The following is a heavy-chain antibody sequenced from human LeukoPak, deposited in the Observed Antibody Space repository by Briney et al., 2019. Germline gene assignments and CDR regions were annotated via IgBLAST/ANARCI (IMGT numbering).Heavy chain of an antibody. CDR3: ARDFRSYYGSGSYYRDAFDI. Sequence: ASVKVSCKASGYTFTSYGISWVRQAPGQGLEWMGWISAYNGNTNYAQKLQGRVTMTTDTSTSTAYMELRSLRSDDTAVYYYARDFRSYYGSGSYYRDAFDIWGQGTMVTVSS. CDR1: GYTFTSYG. CDR2: ISAYNGNT. D-gene: IGHD3-10*01. J-gene: IGHJ3*02. V-gene: IGHV1-18*01.